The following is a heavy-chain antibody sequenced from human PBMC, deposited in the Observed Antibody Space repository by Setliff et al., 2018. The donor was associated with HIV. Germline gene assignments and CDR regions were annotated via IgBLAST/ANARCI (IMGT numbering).Heavy chain of an antibody. CDR1: GYTFTSYA. CDR2: INANTGNP. Sequence: ASVKVSCKASGYTFTSYAMNWVRQAPGQGLEWMGWINANTGNPTYAQGFTGRFVFSLDTSVSTAYLQISSLKAEDTAVYYCAKDSPTGAFDIWGQGTMVTVSS. CDR3: AKDSPTGAFDI. V-gene: IGHV7-4-1*02. J-gene: IGHJ3*02. D-gene: IGHD4-17*01.